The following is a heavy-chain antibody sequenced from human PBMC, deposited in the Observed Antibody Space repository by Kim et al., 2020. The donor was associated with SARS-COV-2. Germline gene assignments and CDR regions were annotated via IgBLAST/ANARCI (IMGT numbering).Heavy chain of an antibody. J-gene: IGHJ4*02. D-gene: IGHD3-22*01. Sequence: GGSLRLSCAASGFTFSSYSMNWVRQAPGKGLEWVSSISSSSSYIYYADSVKGRFTISRDNAKNSLYLQMNSLRAEDTAVYYCASGVGAYYDSSGYPFDYWGQGTLVTVSS. CDR1: GFTFSSYS. V-gene: IGHV3-21*01. CDR3: ASGVGAYYDSSGYPFDY. CDR2: ISSSSSYI.